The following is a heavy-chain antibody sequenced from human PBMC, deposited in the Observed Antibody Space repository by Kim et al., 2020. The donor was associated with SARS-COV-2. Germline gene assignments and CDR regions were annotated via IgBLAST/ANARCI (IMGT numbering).Heavy chain of an antibody. CDR1: GYSFTSYW. J-gene: IGHJ3*02. CDR2: IDPSDSYT. Sequence: GESLKISCKGSGYSFTSYWISWVRQMPGKGLEWMGRIDPSDSYTNYSPSFQGHVTISADKSISTAYLQWSSLKASDTAMYYCARGWVDFWSGYYKPRAFDIWGQGTMVTVSS. D-gene: IGHD3-3*01. CDR3: ARGWVDFWSGYYKPRAFDI. V-gene: IGHV5-10-1*01.